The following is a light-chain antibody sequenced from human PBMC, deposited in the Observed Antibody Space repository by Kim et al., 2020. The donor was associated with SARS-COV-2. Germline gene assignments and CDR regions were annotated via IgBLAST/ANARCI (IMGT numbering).Light chain of an antibody. J-gene: IGLJ3*02. CDR3: SSYTTSTTWV. CDR1: SSDVGAYNF. Sequence: GPSITISCTGTSSDVGAYNFVSCYQQHPGKAPKLIIYDVNKWPSGVSNRFSGSKSGNTASLTIFGLQAEDEADYHCSSYTTSTTWVFGGGTQLTVL. V-gene: IGLV2-14*04. CDR2: DVN.